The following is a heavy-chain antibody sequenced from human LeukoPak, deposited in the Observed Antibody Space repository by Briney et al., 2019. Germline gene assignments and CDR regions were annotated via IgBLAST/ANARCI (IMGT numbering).Heavy chain of an antibody. J-gene: IGHJ4*01. V-gene: IGHV1-69*04. Sequence: SVKVSCKASGGTFSSYAISWVRQAPGQGLEWMGRIIPILGIANYAQKFQGRVTITADKSTSTAYMELSSLRSEDTAVYYCAYVRGRRDGYIEFDYWGQEPWSPSPQ. D-gene: IGHD5-24*01. CDR2: IIPILGIA. CDR1: GGTFSSYA. CDR3: AYVRGRRDGYIEFDY.